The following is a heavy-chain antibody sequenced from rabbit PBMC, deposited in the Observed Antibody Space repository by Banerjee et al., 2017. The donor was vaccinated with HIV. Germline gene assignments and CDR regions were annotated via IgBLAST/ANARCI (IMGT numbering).Heavy chain of an antibody. D-gene: IGHD2-1*01. J-gene: IGHJ4*01. Sequence: QSLEESGGDLVKPGASLTLTCTASGFSFSNDYWICWVRQAPGKGLEWIGCIYTGGSANTYYANWAKGRFTISKTSSTTVTLQMTSLTVADTATYFCARDRDDWALYFKLWGPGTLVTVS. V-gene: IGHV1S40*01. CDR3: ARDRDDWALYFKL. CDR1: GFSFSNDYW. CDR2: IYTGGSANT.